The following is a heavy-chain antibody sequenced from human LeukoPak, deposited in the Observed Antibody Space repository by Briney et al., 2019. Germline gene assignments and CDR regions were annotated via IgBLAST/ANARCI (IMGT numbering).Heavy chain of an antibody. D-gene: IGHD4-17*01. Sequence: SETLSLTCTVSGGSISNINYYWAWIRQPPGTGLEWIGSIYYSGSTSYNPSLKSRVTISVDTSKNQFSLKLSSVTAADTAVYFCAGDYGDYYFDYWGQGTLVTVSS. CDR1: GGSISNINYY. V-gene: IGHV4-39*07. CDR2: IYYSGST. CDR3: AGDYGDYYFDY. J-gene: IGHJ4*02.